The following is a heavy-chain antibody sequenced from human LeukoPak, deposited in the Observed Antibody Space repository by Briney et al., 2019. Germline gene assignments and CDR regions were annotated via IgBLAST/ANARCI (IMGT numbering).Heavy chain of an antibody. J-gene: IGHJ3*01. D-gene: IGHD3-16*01. CDR2: IKYDGSER. CDR3: GRIRGGGGVDL. V-gene: IGHV3-7*01. Sequence: GGSLRLSCAASGVTFRNYWMSGVRQAPGKGAGWVANIKYDGSERNYVDSVKGRFPISRDHAKISLSRQLTSLRPQDTAWFYCGRIRGGGGVDLWVLGTMVIVSS. CDR1: GVTFRNYW.